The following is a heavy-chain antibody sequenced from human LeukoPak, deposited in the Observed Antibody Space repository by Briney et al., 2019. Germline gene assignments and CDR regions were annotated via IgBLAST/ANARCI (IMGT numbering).Heavy chain of an antibody. CDR3: ARGLLFSWFDP. V-gene: IGHV4-59*06. CDR2: IYYSGST. D-gene: IGHD2-21*02. CDR1: HGSINSYY. J-gene: IGHJ5*02. Sequence: SETLSLTCTVSHGSINSYYWSWIRQHPGKGLEWIGYIYYSGSTYYNPSLKSRVTISVDTSKNQFSLKLSSVTAADTAVYYCARGLLFSWFDPWGQGTLVTVSS.